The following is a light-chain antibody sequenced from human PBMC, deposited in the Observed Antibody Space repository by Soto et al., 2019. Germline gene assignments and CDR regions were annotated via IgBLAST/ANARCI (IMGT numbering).Light chain of an antibody. CDR2: DTS. CDR1: TGDVTSGHW. CDR3: LVIFSGVGEV. V-gene: IGLV7-46*01. J-gene: IGLJ1*01. Sequence: QAVVTQAPSLTVSPGGTVTLTCGSSTGDVTSGHWPHWFQQKPGQAPRTLIYDTSNKHSWSPARFSCYHLGGKDALTLSGAEPEDEADYYCLVIFSGVGEVFGTGTKVTVL.